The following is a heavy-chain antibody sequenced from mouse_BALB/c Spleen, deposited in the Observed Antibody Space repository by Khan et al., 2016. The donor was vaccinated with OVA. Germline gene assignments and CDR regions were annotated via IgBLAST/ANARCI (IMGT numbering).Heavy chain of an antibody. CDR1: GYSFTNYY. V-gene: IGHV1S56*01. CDR3: AREGYYGNYRAWFAY. J-gene: IGHJ3*01. CDR2: IYPGNVNT. D-gene: IGHD2-1*01. Sequence: VQLQQSGPEVVKPGASVRISCKASGYSFTNYYINWVKQRPGQGLEWIGWIYPGNVNTKYNENFKGKATLTADKSSSTTYMHLRSLTSEDSAVYFCAREGYYGNYRAWFAYWGQGTLVTVSA.